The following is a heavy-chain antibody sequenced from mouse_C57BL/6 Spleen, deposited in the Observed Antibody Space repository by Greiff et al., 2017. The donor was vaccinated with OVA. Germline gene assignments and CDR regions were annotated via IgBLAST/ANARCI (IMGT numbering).Heavy chain of an antibody. Sequence: EVQRVESGGGLVKPGGSLKLSCAASGFTFSDYGMHWVRQAPEKGLEWVAYISSGSSTIYYADTVKGRFTISRDNAKNTLFLQMTSLRSEDTAMYYCARRAYYGSSYGYYFDYWGQGTTLTVSS. CDR3: ARRAYYGSSYGYYFDY. V-gene: IGHV5-17*01. CDR2: ISSGSSTI. J-gene: IGHJ2*01. D-gene: IGHD1-1*01. CDR1: GFTFSDYG.